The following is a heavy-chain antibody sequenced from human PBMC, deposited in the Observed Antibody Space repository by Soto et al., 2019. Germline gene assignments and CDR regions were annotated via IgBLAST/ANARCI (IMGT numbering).Heavy chain of an antibody. CDR2: ISTTRNYT. Sequence: VGSLRLSCIFSVFTFSDHFMACVRHSPGKWLEWVSDISTTRNYTKYADSVKGRFSMSRDNARNSVYLQMNRLRADDTAVYYCARVSRDYNLYYFDYWGQGALVNVSS. D-gene: IGHD3-10*01. CDR3: ARVSRDYNLYYFDY. CDR1: VFTFSDHF. V-gene: IGHV3-11*06. J-gene: IGHJ4*02.